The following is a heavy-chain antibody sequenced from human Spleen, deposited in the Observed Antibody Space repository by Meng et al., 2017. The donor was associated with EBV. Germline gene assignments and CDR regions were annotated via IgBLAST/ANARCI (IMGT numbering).Heavy chain of an antibody. V-gene: IGHV1-69*06. Sequence: QVQLVQDGAEVKKPGSTVKVSCRASGGTFANYDVSWVRQAPGQGLEWMGGIIPLFGTTDYARKFKGRLTITADKSTLTAFMELSSLTSQDTAVYYCASSLGGSVAPVWGQGVLVTVSS. J-gene: IGHJ4*02. D-gene: IGHD3-16*01. CDR1: GGTFANYD. CDR2: IIPLFGTT. CDR3: ASSLGGSVAPV.